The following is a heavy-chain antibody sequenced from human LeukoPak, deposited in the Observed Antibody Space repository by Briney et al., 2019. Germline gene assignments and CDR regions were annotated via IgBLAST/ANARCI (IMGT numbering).Heavy chain of an antibody. V-gene: IGHV3-23*01. Sequence: GGSLRLSCAASGFTFSSYAMNWVRQAPGKGLECVSSISGSGGSTYYADSVKGRFTISRDNSKNTLYLQMNSLRAEDTAVYYCAKPDRGSYIDAFDIWGQGTMVTVSS. D-gene: IGHD1-26*01. CDR3: AKPDRGSYIDAFDI. CDR1: GFTFSSYA. J-gene: IGHJ3*02. CDR2: ISGSGGST.